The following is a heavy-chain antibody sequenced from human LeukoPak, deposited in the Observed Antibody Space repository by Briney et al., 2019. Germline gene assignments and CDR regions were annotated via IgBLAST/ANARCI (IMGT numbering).Heavy chain of an antibody. Sequence: GGSLRLSCAASGFAFSSYGMHWVRQAPGKGLEWVAVIWYDGSNKYYADSVKGRFTISRDNSKNTLYLQMNSLRAEDTAVYYCARGPTSDFWSGYWLPDYWGQGTLVTVSS. CDR3: ARGPTSDFWSGYWLPDY. CDR2: IWYDGSNK. V-gene: IGHV3-33*01. D-gene: IGHD3-3*01. CDR1: GFAFSSYG. J-gene: IGHJ4*02.